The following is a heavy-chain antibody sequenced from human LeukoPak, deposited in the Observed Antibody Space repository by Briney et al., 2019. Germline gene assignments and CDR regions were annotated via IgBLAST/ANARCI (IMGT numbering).Heavy chain of an antibody. CDR3: ARRWTTVTTSWFAP. CDR2: MYYSGST. V-gene: IGHV4-30-4*01. J-gene: IGHJ5*02. Sequence: SETLSLTCTVSGGSISSGDYYWSWIRQPPGKGLEWIAYMYYSGSTYYTPSLKSRVTMSADTSKNQLSLKLSSVTAADTAVYYCARRWTTVTTSWFAPWGQGALVTVSS. D-gene: IGHD4-17*01. CDR1: GGSISSGDYY.